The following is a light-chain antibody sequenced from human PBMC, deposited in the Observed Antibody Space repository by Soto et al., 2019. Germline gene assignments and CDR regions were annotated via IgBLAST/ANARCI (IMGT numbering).Light chain of an antibody. CDR1: QSISSW. Sequence: DIQITQSPSTLSASVGDRVSITCRASQSISSWLAWYQQKPGKAPKLLIYKASSLQSGVPSRFSGSGSGTDFTLTIASLQPDDFATYYCQQYETFSGTFGPGTKVDIK. J-gene: IGKJ1*01. CDR3: QQYETFSGT. V-gene: IGKV1-5*03. CDR2: KAS.